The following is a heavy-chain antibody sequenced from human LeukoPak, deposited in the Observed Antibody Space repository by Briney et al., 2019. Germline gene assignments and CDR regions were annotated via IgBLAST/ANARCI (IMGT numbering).Heavy chain of an antibody. CDR2: VSGDGGVT. CDR1: GFTFRDFS. Sequence: PGGSLRLSCAASGFTFRDFSMHWVRQAPGKGLEWVSLVSGDGGVTHYADSVKGRFTISRDNSKNSLYLQMSSLRVEDTAFNYCAKGNNSLSFNFDYWGQGTLVTVSS. D-gene: IGHD2/OR15-2a*01. J-gene: IGHJ4*02. CDR3: AKGNNSLSFNFDY. V-gene: IGHV3-43*02.